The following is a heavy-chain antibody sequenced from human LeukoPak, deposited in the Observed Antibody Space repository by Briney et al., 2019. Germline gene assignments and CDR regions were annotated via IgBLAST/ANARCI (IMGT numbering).Heavy chain of an antibody. V-gene: IGHV3-30*04. CDR3: ARGSDYYDSSGYYWPLDY. D-gene: IGHD3-22*01. Sequence: GGSLRLSCAASGFTFSSYAMHWVRQAPGKGLEWVAVISYDGSNKCYADSVKGRFTISRDNSKNTLYLQMNSLRAEDTAVYYCARGSDYYDSSGYYWPLDYWGQGTLVTVSS. CDR2: ISYDGSNK. CDR1: GFTFSSYA. J-gene: IGHJ4*02.